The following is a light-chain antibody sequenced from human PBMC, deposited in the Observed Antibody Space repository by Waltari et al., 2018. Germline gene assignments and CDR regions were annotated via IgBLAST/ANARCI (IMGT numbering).Light chain of an antibody. V-gene: IGKV1-5*03. J-gene: IGKJ2*01. CDR1: QSISNW. CDR2: KSF. Sequence: DIQMTQYPSTLSASVGDRVTITCRASQSISNWLAWYQQKPGQAPKVLIYKSFTLQSGVPSRFSGSGSETEFTLTISSLQPDDFATYYCQQYNISPYTFGQGTTLEI. CDR3: QQYNISPYT.